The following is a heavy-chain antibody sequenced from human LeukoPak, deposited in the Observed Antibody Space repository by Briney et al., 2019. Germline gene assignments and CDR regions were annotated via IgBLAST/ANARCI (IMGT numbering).Heavy chain of an antibody. J-gene: IGHJ3*02. CDR1: GFTFSNYA. CDR2: ISNNGGNT. V-gene: IGHV3-64*01. Sequence: PGGSLRLSCAASGFTFSNYAMHWVRQAPGKGLEYVSAISNNGGNTYYANSVKGRFTISRDNSKNTLFLQMGSLRAEDMAVYYCARDFYRANWGSRDAFDIWGQGTMVTVSS. D-gene: IGHD7-27*01. CDR3: ARDFYRANWGSRDAFDI.